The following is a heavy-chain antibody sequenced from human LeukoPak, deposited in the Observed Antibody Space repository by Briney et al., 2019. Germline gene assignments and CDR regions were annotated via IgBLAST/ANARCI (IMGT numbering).Heavy chain of an antibody. CDR3: ARGVWLRMGYYYGMDV. V-gene: IGHV4-30-4*01. CDR1: GGSISSGDYY. Sequence: SQTLSLTCTVSGGSISSGDYYWTWIRQPPGKGLESIGFIYYSGSTNYNPSLKSRVTISVDTSKNQFSLKLSSVTAADTAVYYCARGVWLRMGYYYGMDVWGQGTTVTVSS. J-gene: IGHJ6*02. D-gene: IGHD5-12*01. CDR2: IYYSGST.